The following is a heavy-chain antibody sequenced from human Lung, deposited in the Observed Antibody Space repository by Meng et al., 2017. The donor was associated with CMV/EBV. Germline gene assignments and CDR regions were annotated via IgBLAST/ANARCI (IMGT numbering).Heavy chain of an antibody. Sequence: GGSLRLXXAASGFTFSRYWMHWVRQAPGKGLVWVSRINSDGSSKSYADSVKGRFSISRDNAKNTLYLQMNSLRAEDTAVYYCANGGSSWSGKYYYYGMDVWGQGXTVTVSS. CDR2: INSDGSSK. CDR1: GFTFSRYW. CDR3: ANGGSSWSGKYYYYGMDV. V-gene: IGHV3-74*01. D-gene: IGHD6-13*01. J-gene: IGHJ6*02.